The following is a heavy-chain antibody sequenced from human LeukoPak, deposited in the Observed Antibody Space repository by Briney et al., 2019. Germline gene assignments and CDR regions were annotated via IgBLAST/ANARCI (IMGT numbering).Heavy chain of an antibody. Sequence: ASVKVSCKASGYTFTSYYMHCVRQAPGQGLEWMGIINPSGGSTSYAQKFQGRVTMTRDTSTSTVYMELSSLRSEDTDVYYCARGGGAAVAGFAHDYWGQGTLVTVSS. CDR2: INPSGGST. CDR1: GYTFTSYY. J-gene: IGHJ4*02. CDR3: ARGGGAAVAGFAHDY. D-gene: IGHD6-19*01. V-gene: IGHV1-46*01.